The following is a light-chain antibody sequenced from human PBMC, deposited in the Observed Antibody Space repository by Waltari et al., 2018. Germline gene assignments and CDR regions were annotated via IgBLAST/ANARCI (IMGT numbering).Light chain of an antibody. CDR1: SLRSYY. V-gene: IGLV3-19*01. CDR2: DKN. CDR3: CSYAGRGTYV. J-gene: IGLJ1*01. Sequence: SSELTPDPAVSVAMGQTVRITCQGDSLRSYYASWYQQRPGQAPILVMYDKNNRPSGVSSRCSGSTSGNTASLTSSGLQAEDEADYYCCSYAGRGTYVFGSGTKVTVL.